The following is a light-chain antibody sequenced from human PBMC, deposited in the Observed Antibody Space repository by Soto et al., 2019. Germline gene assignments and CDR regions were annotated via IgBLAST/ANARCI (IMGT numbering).Light chain of an antibody. J-gene: IGKJ1*01. CDR1: QSVLYSSHNKNY. CDR3: QKSSSSQWT. Sequence: DIVMTQSPDSLAVSLGERATINCKYSQSVLYSSHNKNYLAWYQQKPGQPPKLLVYWASTRESGVPDRFSGSGSGTDFSLTISSLQAEDVAVSFCQKSSSSQWTFGQGTKVEIK. V-gene: IGKV4-1*01. CDR2: WAS.